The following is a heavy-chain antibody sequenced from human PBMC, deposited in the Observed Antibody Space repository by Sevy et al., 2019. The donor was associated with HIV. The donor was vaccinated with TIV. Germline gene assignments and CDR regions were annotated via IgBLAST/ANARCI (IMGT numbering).Heavy chain of an antibody. V-gene: IGHV1-18*01. CDR1: GYTFTDYA. J-gene: IGHJ4*02. D-gene: IGHD3-3*01. CDR2: ISGHNGDT. Sequence: ASVKVSCKDSGYTFTDYAISWVRQAPGQGLEWMGWISGHNGDTKNAERFQGRFTMTTDTSTKTAYMDLRSLRSDDTAVYYCMRGTTFYDFWTGGDYWGQGTLVTVSS. CDR3: MRGTTFYDFWTGGDY.